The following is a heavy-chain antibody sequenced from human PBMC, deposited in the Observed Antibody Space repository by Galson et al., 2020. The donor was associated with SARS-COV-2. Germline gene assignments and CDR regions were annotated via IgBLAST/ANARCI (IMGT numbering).Heavy chain of an antibody. V-gene: IGHV4-34*01. Sequence: SETLSLTCAVYGGSFSGYYWSWIRQPPGKGLEWIGEINHSGSTNYNPSLKSRVTISVDTSKNQFSLKLSSVTAADTAVYYCARAPLYYDILTGYSTDAFDIWGQGTMVTVSS. J-gene: IGHJ3*02. CDR3: ARAPLYYDILTGYSTDAFDI. D-gene: IGHD3-9*01. CDR2: INHSGST. CDR1: GGSFSGYY.